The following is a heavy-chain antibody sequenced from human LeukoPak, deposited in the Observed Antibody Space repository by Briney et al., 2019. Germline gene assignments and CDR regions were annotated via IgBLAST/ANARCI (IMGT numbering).Heavy chain of an antibody. V-gene: IGHV1-2*02. J-gene: IGHJ3*02. Sequence: PWASVKVSCKASGYTFTGYYMHWVRQAPGQGLEWMGWINPNSGGTNYAQKFQGRVTTTRDTSISTAYMELSRLRSDDTAVYYCARDLLEVVSAFDIWGQGTMVTVSS. CDR1: GYTFTGYY. CDR3: ARDLLEVVSAFDI. D-gene: IGHD2-15*01. CDR2: INPNSGGT.